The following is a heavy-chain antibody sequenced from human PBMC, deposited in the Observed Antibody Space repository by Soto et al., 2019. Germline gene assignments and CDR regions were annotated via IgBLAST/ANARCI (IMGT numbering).Heavy chain of an antibody. J-gene: IGHJ4*02. Sequence: SETLSLTCAVSGGSISSSNWWSWVRQPPGKGLEWIGEIYHSGSTNYNPSLKSRVTISVDKSKNQFSLKLSSVTAADTAVYYCARAPRGSGYYYVDFWGQGTQVTVSS. D-gene: IGHD3-22*01. CDR2: IYHSGST. CDR1: GGSISSSNW. V-gene: IGHV4-4*02. CDR3: ARAPRGSGYYYVDF.